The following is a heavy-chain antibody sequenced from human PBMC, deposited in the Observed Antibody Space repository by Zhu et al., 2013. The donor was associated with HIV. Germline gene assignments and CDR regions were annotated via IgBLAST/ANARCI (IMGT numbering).Heavy chain of an antibody. CDR3: AREGLSGSYYGDY. CDR2: INPNSGGT. Sequence: QVQLVQSGAEVKKPGASVTVSCKASAYSFTGYYMHWVRQAPGQGLEWMGWINPNSGGTNYAQKFQGRVTMTRDTSISTAYMDLSRLRSDDTAVYYCAREGLSGSYYGDYWGQGTLVTVSS. J-gene: IGHJ4*02. V-gene: IGHV1-2*02. CDR1: AYSFTGYY. D-gene: IGHD1-26*01.